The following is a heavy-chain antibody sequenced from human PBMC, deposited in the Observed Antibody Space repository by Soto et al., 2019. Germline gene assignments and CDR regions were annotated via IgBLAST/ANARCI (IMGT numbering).Heavy chain of an antibody. CDR3: ARDPRVHGGDNTHNWFDP. V-gene: IGHV1-18*01. J-gene: IGHJ5*02. CDR1: GYTFTSYG. Sequence: ASVKVSCKASGYTFTSYGISWVRQAPGQGLEWMGWISAYNGNTNYAQKLQGRVTMTTDTSTSTAYMELRSLRSDDTAVYYCARDPRVHGGDNTHNWFDPWGQGTLVTVSS. D-gene: IGHD2-21*02. CDR2: ISAYNGNT.